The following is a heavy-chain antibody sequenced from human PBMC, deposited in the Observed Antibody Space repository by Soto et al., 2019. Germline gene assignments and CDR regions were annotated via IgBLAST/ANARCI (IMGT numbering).Heavy chain of an antibody. Sequence: EVQLVESGGGLVQPGRSLRLSCAASGFTFDDYAMHWVRQAPGKGLEWASGISWKSGSIGYADSVKGRFTSTRDNANNPRYLQKNSLRAEDTALYYCAKDGRYDWDDGLSFDYWGQGTLVTVSS. D-gene: IGHD1-1*01. CDR3: AKDGRYDWDDGLSFDY. J-gene: IGHJ4*02. CDR2: ISWKSGSI. CDR1: GFTFDDYA. V-gene: IGHV3-9*01.